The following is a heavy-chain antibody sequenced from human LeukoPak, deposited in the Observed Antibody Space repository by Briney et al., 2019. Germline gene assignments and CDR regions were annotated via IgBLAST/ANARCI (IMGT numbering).Heavy chain of an antibody. CDR2: ISSSGSTI. J-gene: IGHJ4*02. Sequence: GGPLRLSCAASGFTFSSYEMNWVRQAPGKGLEWVSYISSSGSTIYYADSVKGRFTISRDNAKNSLYLQMNSLRAEDTAVYYCAGGFGELGDFDYWGQGTLVTVSS. D-gene: IGHD3-10*01. CDR1: GFTFSSYE. V-gene: IGHV3-48*03. CDR3: AGGFGELGDFDY.